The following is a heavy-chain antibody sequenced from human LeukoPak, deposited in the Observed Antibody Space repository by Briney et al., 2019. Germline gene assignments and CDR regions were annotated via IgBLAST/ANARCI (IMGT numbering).Heavy chain of an antibody. J-gene: IGHJ5*02. CDR3: AREMLGYGSGSYYPNWFDP. V-gene: IGHV4-59*01. CDR1: GGSFSGYY. CDR2: IYYSGST. Sequence: SETLSLTCAVYGGSFSGYYWSWIRQPPGKGLEWIGYIYYSGSTNYNPSLKSRVTISVDTSKNQFSLKLSSVTAADTAVYYCAREMLGYGSGSYYPNWFDPWGQGTLVTVSS. D-gene: IGHD3-10*01.